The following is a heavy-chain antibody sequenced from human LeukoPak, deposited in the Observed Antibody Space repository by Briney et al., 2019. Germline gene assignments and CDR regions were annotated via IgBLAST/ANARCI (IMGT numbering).Heavy chain of an antibody. CDR2: IYPRDGST. CDR3: ARDRGSSSWYEGFNWFDP. Sequence: GASVKVSCKASGYTFTSNYIHWVRQAPGQGLEWMGMIYPRDGSTSYAQKFQGRVTVTRDTSTSTVHMELSGLRSEDTAVYYCARDRGSSSWYEGFNWFDPWGQGTLVTVSS. D-gene: IGHD6-13*01. V-gene: IGHV1-46*01. CDR1: GYTFTSNY. J-gene: IGHJ5*02.